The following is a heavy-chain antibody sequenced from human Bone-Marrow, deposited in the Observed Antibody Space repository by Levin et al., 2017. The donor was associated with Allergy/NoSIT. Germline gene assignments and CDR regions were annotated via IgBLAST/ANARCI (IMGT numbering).Heavy chain of an antibody. D-gene: IGHD1-1*01. Sequence: GGSLRLSCAASGFKFSDRGMRWVRQAPGKGLEWVGIIWYDGTNKQYADSVRGRFTISRDNSKNTLYLQMNSLRAEDTAVYYCARDLDTSELFDSWGQGTLVTVAS. J-gene: IGHJ4*02. CDR2: IWYDGTNK. CDR1: GFKFSDRG. V-gene: IGHV3-33*01. CDR3: ARDLDTSELFDS.